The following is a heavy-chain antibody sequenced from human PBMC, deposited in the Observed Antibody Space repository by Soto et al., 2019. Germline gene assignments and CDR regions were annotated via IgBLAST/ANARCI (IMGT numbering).Heavy chain of an antibody. J-gene: IGHJ4*02. CDR1: GDTFSCYT. D-gene: IGHD3-10*01. V-gene: IGHV1-69*02. CDR3: ATSYGSGYRAFDY. CDR2: VNPILSMS. Sequence: QVQLVQSGAELKKPGSSVKVSCKASGDTFSCYTINWVRQAPGLGLEWMGRVNPILSMSNYAQKFQGRVTMTADKSTSTAYMDLRSLRSEDTAFYYCATSYGSGYRAFDYWGQGALVTVSS.